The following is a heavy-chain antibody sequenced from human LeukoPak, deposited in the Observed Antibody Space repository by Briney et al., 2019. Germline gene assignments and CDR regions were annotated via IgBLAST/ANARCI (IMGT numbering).Heavy chain of an antibody. Sequence: GGSLRLSCAASGFTFSDYWMDWARQAPGKGLEWVANIKPDGSEIYYVDAVKGRFTISRDNAKNSLNLQMNSLRAEDTAVYYCTRSLDYWGQGTLVTVSS. CDR1: GFTFSDYW. V-gene: IGHV3-7*02. CDR3: TRSLDY. D-gene: IGHD2-15*01. CDR2: IKPDGSEI. J-gene: IGHJ4*02.